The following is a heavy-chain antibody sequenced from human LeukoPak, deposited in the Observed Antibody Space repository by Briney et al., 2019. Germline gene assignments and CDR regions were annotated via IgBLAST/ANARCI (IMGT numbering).Heavy chain of an antibody. D-gene: IGHD6-19*01. V-gene: IGHV1-2*02. CDR1: GYPFTGYY. CDR3: ASDVNEAVADTGAVPY. J-gene: IGHJ4*02. CDR2: INPTSGDT. Sequence: ASVKVSCKTSGYPFTGYYIHWVRQAPGQGLEWMGWINPTSGDTHYAQTFQGGVTITRDTSISTTYMELSRLTSDDTAVYFCASDVNEAVADTGAVPYWGQGTLVTVSS.